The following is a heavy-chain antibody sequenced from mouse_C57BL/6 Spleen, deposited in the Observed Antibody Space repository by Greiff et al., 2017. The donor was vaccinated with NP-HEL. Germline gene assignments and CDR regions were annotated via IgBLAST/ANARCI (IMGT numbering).Heavy chain of an antibody. J-gene: IGHJ2*01. CDR1: GFNITDYY. D-gene: IGHD1-1*01. CDR3: ATITAVHY. V-gene: IGHV14-2*01. CDR2: IDPDDGET. Sequence: VQLQQSGAELVKPGASVKLSCTASGFNITDYYMHWVKQRTEQGLEWIGKIDPDDGETKYAPKFQGKATMTADTSSNTAYLQLSSLTSEDTAVYYCATITAVHYWGQGTTLTVSS.